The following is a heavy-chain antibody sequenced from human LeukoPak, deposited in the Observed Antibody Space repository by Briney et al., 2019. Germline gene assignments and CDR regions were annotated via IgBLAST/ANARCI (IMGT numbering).Heavy chain of an antibody. Sequence: PGGSLRLSCVTSGFTFNQYAMTWVRQAPGKGLEGVSVIAGGGGGIQYTDAVKGRFIVSRDTSKATLFLQMNSLRAEDTAIYFCAKYRIKDPPPRDFDSWGQGTLVTVSS. CDR3: AKYRIKDPPPRDFDS. V-gene: IGHV3-23*01. J-gene: IGHJ4*02. D-gene: IGHD1-26*01. CDR2: IAGGGGGI. CDR1: GFTFNQYA.